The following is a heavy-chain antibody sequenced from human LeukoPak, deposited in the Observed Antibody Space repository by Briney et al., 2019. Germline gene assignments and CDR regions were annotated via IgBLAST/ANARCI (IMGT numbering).Heavy chain of an antibody. V-gene: IGHV1-3*01. CDR2: ISAGNGNT. Sequence: GASLKGSCKASVYSFTDDGVHWVRQAPGQRLEWLGWISAGNGNTKYSQKFQGRVTSNRDTSESTAYMELRGLRSEDTAVYYCARMEWNDFGDYYYYGMDVWGKGTTVTVSS. CDR3: ARMEWNDFGDYYYYGMDV. J-gene: IGHJ6*04. CDR1: VYSFTDDG. D-gene: IGHD1-1*01.